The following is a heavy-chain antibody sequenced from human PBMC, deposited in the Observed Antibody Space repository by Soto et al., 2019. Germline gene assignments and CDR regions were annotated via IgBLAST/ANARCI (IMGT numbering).Heavy chain of an antibody. J-gene: IGHJ4*02. D-gene: IGHD3-3*01. V-gene: IGHV3-11*01. CDR2: ISSSGSTI. CDR1: GFTLSDYY. Sequence: GGSLRLSCAASGFTLSDYYMSWIRQAPGKGLEWVSYISSSGSTIYYADSVKGRFTISRDNAKNSLYLQMNSLRAEDTAVYYCARYPTTIFGVVTSGDYWGQGTLVTVSS. CDR3: ARYPTTIFGVVTSGDY.